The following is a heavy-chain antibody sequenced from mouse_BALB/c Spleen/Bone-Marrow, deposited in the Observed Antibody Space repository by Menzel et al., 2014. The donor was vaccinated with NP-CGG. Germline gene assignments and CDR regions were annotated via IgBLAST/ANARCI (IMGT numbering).Heavy chain of an antibody. CDR3: ARSDGYRVMDY. J-gene: IGHJ4*01. D-gene: IGHD2-3*01. V-gene: IGHV1-82*01. Sequence: QVQLQQSGPKLVKPGASVKISCKASGYAFSSSWVNWVKQRPGQGLEWIGRIYPGDGDIYYNGKFKGKATLTADKSSSTAYMQLSSLTSVDSAVYFCARSDGYRVMDYWGQGTSVTVSS. CDR1: GYAFSSSW. CDR2: IYPGDGDI.